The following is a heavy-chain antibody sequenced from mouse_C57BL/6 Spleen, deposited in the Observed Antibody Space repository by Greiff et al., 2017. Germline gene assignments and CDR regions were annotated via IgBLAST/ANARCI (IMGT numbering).Heavy chain of an antibody. D-gene: IGHD1-1*01. CDR2: IYPGDGDT. Sequence: VKLQESGAELVKPGASVKISCKASGYAFSSYWMNWVKQRPGKGLEWIGQIYPGDGDTNYNGKFKGKATLTADKSSSTAYMQLSSLTSEDSAVYFGAREGITTVVGAMDYWGQGTSVTVSS. V-gene: IGHV1-80*01. J-gene: IGHJ4*01. CDR3: AREGITTVVGAMDY. CDR1: GYAFSSYW.